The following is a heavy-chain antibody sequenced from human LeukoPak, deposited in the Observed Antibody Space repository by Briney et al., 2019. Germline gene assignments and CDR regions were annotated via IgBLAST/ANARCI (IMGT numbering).Heavy chain of an antibody. CDR2: IYYSGST. V-gene: IGHV4-39*01. J-gene: IGHJ4*02. CDR1: GGSISSSSYY. CDR3: ARRRDGYKYFDY. D-gene: IGHD5-24*01. Sequence: SETLSLTCTVSGGSISSSSYYWGWIRQPPGKGLEWIGSIYYSGSTYYNPSLKSRVTISVDTSKNQFSLKLSSATAADTAVYYCARRRDGYKYFDYWGQGTLVTVSS.